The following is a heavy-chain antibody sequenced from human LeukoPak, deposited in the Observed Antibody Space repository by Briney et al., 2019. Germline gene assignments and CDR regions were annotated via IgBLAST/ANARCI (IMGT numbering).Heavy chain of an antibody. J-gene: IGHJ4*02. CDR2: ISWNSGSI. V-gene: IGHV3-9*01. Sequence: GGSLRLSCAASGFTFDDYAMHWVRQAPGKGLEWVSGISWNSGSIGYADSVKGRFTISRDNAKNSLYLQMNSLRAEDTALYYCASATYSSFFDYWGQGTLVTVSS. CDR3: ASATYSSFFDY. CDR1: GFTFDDYA. D-gene: IGHD6-6*01.